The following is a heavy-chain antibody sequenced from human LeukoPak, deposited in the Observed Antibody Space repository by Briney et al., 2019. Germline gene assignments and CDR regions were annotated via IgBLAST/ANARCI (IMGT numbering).Heavy chain of an antibody. Sequence: PGRSLRLSCAASGFTFSSYAMHWVRQAPGKGLEWVAVISYDESNKYYADSVKGRFTISRDNSKNTLYLQMNSLRAEDTAVYYCAGAPFSYCSSTSCYLDYWGQGTLVTVSS. CDR3: AGAPFSYCSSTSCYLDY. V-gene: IGHV3-30-3*01. CDR1: GFTFSSYA. CDR2: ISYDESNK. J-gene: IGHJ4*02. D-gene: IGHD2-2*01.